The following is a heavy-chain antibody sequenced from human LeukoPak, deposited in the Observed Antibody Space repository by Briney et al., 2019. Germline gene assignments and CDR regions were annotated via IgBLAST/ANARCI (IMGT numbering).Heavy chain of an antibody. J-gene: IGHJ4*02. CDR2: ISSSRSTI. V-gene: IGHV3-48*01. Sequence: GGSLRLSCAASGFIFSTYSLNWVRQAPGKGLEWVSYISSSRSTIYYADSVEGRFTISRDNAKNSLYLQMNSLRAEDTAVYYCARGEWELRPFDHWGQGTLVTVSS. CDR3: ARGEWELRPFDH. D-gene: IGHD1-26*01. CDR1: GFIFSTYS.